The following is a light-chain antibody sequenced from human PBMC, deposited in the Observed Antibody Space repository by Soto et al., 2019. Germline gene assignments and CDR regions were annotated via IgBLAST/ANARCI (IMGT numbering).Light chain of an antibody. V-gene: IGKV1-5*01. CDR2: DAS. CDR1: QSXXSW. CDR3: QQYNSYSYT. Sequence: DIQMTQSPSXLSASVGDRVTITXRASQSXXSWLAWYQQKPGKAPKLLIYDASSLESGVPSRFSGSGSGTEFTLTISSLQPDDFATYYCQQYNSYSYTFGQGTKLEIK. J-gene: IGKJ2*01.